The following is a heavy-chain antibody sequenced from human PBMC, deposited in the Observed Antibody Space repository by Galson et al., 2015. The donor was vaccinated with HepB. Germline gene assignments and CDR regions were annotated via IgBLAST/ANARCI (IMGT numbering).Heavy chain of an antibody. D-gene: IGHD5-18*01. CDR3: ARAIVDTAMSYYFDY. Sequence: SLRLSCAASGFTFSSYAMHWVRQAPGKGLEWVAVISYDGSNKYYADSVKGRFTISRDNSKNTLYLQMNSLRAEDTAVYYCARAIVDTAMSYYFDYWGQGTLVTVSS. CDR1: GFTFSSYA. CDR2: ISYDGSNK. V-gene: IGHV3-30-3*01. J-gene: IGHJ4*02.